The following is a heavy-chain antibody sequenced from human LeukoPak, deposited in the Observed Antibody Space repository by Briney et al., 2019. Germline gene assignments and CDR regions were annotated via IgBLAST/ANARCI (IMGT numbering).Heavy chain of an antibody. Sequence: PGGSLRLSCAASGFTVSSNYMSWVRQAPGKGLEWVSVIYSGGSTYYADSVKGRFTISRHNSKNTLYLQMNSLRAEDTAVYYCARARGYCSSTSCHPDGMDVRGQGTTVTVSS. CDR1: GFTVSSNY. V-gene: IGHV3-53*04. J-gene: IGHJ6*02. CDR2: IYSGGST. D-gene: IGHD2-2*01. CDR3: ARARGYCSSTSCHPDGMDV.